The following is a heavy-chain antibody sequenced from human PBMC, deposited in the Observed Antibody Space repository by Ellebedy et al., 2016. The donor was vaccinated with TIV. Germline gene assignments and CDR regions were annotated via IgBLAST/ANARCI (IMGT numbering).Heavy chain of an antibody. D-gene: IGHD6-19*01. V-gene: IGHV1-2*02. J-gene: IGHJ4*02. CDR1: GYTFIDYH. CDR3: ARNGVSGWSDFDY. CDR2: INAKRGAT. Sequence: AASVKVSCKTSGYTFIDYHIHWVRQAPGQGLEWMGWINAKRGATIYVQKFHDRVTMTRDMSISTAVLEVTGLTYDDTAVYYCARNGVSGWSDFDYWGQGTLVTVSS.